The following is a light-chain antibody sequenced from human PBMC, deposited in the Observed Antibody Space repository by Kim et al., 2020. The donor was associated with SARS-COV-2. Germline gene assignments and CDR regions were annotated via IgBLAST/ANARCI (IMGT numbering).Light chain of an antibody. J-gene: IGLJ2*01. Sequence: KFMLTQPHSVSESPGKTVILSCTRSSASIATNYVQWYHQRPGSAPTTVIYENSQRPSGVPARFSGSIDISSNSASLTISGLKTEDEADYYCQSYDTRNRVVFGGGTQLTVL. CDR1: SASIATNY. V-gene: IGLV6-57*03. CDR3: QSYDTRNRVV. CDR2: ENS.